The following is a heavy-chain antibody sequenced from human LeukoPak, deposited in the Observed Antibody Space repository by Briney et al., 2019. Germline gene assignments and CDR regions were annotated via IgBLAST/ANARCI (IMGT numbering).Heavy chain of an antibody. V-gene: IGHV4-59*01. CDR1: GGSISSYY. Sequence: PSETLSLTCTVSGGSISSYYRSWIRQPPGKGLEWIGYIYYSGSTNYNPSLKSRVTISVDTSKNQFSLKLSSVTAADTAVYYCARVKQQLVRGYYYYGMDVWGQGTTVTVSS. CDR2: IYYSGST. CDR3: ARVKQQLVRGYYYYGMDV. J-gene: IGHJ6*02. D-gene: IGHD6-13*01.